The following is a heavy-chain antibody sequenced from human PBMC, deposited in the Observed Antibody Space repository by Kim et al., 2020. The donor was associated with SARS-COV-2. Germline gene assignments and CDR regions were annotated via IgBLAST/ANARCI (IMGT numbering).Heavy chain of an antibody. CDR1: GGSFSGHY. D-gene: IGHD3-16*01. CDR3: ARATWAIRFDS. CDR2: INHSGSI. V-gene: IGHV4-34*01. Sequence: SETLSLTCAVYGGSFSGHYWCWIRQPPQKGLEWNGEINHSGSINYNTSLKSRVTISADRSKRQYSLKLTSVTAANTAVCYCARATWAIRFDSWGQGTLVTVSS. J-gene: IGHJ4*02.